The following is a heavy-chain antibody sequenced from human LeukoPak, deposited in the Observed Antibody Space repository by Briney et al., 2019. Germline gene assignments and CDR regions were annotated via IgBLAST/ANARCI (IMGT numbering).Heavy chain of an antibody. J-gene: IGHJ3*02. CDR3: AKNKDIAAARAFDI. CDR2: ISWNSGSI. Sequence: PGRSLRLSCAASGFTFDDHAMHWVRQAPGKGLEWVSGISWNSGSIGYADSVKGRFTISRDNAKNALYLQINSLRAEDTALYYCAKNKDIAAARAFDIWGQGTMVTVSS. D-gene: IGHD6-13*01. CDR1: GFTFDDHA. V-gene: IGHV3-9*01.